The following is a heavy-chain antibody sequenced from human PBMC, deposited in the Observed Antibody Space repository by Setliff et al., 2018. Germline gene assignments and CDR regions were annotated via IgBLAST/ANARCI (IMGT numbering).Heavy chain of an antibody. CDR3: ARGRDFWSGYLVY. D-gene: IGHD3-3*01. J-gene: IGHJ4*02. Sequence: GASVKVSCKASGYTFTGYYMHWVRQAPGQGLEWMGWINPNSGGTNYAQKFQGWVTMTRDTSISTAYMELGRLRSDDTAVYYCARGRDFWSGYLVYWGQGTPVTVSS. V-gene: IGHV1-2*04. CDR1: GYTFTGYY. CDR2: INPNSGGT.